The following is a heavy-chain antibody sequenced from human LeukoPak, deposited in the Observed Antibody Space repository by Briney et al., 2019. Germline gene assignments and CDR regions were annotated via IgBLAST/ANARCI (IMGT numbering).Heavy chain of an antibody. Sequence: SETLSLTCTVSGGSISSGGYYWSWIRQHPGKGLEWIGYIYYSGSTYYNPSLKSRVTISVDTSKNQFSLELSSVTAADTAVYYCARFDYGDYVDAFDIWGQGTMVTVSS. CDR3: ARFDYGDYVDAFDI. CDR1: GGSISSGGYY. J-gene: IGHJ3*02. D-gene: IGHD4-17*01. V-gene: IGHV4-31*03. CDR2: IYYSGST.